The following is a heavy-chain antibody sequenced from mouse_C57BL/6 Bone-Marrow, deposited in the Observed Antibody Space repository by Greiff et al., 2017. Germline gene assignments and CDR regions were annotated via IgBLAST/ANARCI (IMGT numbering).Heavy chain of an antibody. CDR2: INPSNGGT. CDR1: GYTFTSYW. J-gene: IGHJ3*01. CDR3: ARSGGLYDYDTWFAY. Sequence: QVQLQQPGTELVKPGASVKLSCKASGYTFTSYWMHWVKQRPGQGLEWIGNINPSNGGTNYNEKFKSKATLTVDKSSSTAYMQLSSLTSEDSAVYYCARSGGLYDYDTWFAYWGQGTLVTVSA. D-gene: IGHD2-4*01. V-gene: IGHV1-53*01.